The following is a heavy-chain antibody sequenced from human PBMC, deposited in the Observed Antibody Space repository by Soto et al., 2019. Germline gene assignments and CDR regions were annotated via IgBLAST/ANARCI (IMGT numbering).Heavy chain of an antibody. J-gene: IGHJ6*02. CDR1: GFSIRRGGYY. CDR3: ARDRLMATAGTARHYFGLDV. D-gene: IGHD5-18*01. V-gene: IGHV4-31*03. Sequence: LSLTCTFSGFSIRRGGYYWSWVRQSPRRGLEWIGNIYYSGSTYYNPSLKSRLTISVDTSKNQFSLNLSSVTAADTAVYYCARDRLMATAGTARHYFGLDVWGQGTTVTVSS. CDR2: IYYSGST.